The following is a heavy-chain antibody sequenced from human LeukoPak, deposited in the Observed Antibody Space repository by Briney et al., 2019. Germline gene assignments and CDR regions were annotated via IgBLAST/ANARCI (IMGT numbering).Heavy chain of an antibody. CDR3: AKAPAYYASSGALLYYFDY. CDR1: GFTFNSYW. CDR2: IRYDGSNK. D-gene: IGHD3-22*01. Sequence: GGSLRLSCAAAGFTFNSYWMSWVRQAPGKGLEWVSFIRYDGSNKYYADSVKGRFTISRDNSKNTLYLQMNSLRAEDTAVYYCAKAPAYYASSGALLYYFDYWGKGTLVNVSS. J-gene: IGHJ4*02. V-gene: IGHV3-30*02.